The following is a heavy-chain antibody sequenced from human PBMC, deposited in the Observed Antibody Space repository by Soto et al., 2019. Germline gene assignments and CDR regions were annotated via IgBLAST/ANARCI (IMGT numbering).Heavy chain of an antibody. J-gene: IGHJ4*02. Sequence: SETLSLTCAVYGGSFSGYYWSWIRQPPGKGLEWIGEINHSGSTYYNPSLKSRVTISVDTSKNQFSLKLSSVTAADTAVYYCASSLYSSRFDYWGQGTLVTVSS. CDR1: GGSFSGYY. CDR3: ASSLYSSRFDY. CDR2: INHSGST. D-gene: IGHD4-4*01. V-gene: IGHV4-34*09.